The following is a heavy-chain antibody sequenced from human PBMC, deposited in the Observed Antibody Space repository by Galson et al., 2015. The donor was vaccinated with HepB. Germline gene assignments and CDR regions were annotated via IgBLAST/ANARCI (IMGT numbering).Heavy chain of an antibody. CDR3: ARECIVAVTNPLDY. Sequence: SVKVSCKVSGGTFSSYTISWVRQAPGQGLEWMGGITPNFGTAKYAQKFQGRVTITTDESTTTAYMELRSLISEDTAVYYCARECIVAVTNPLDYWGQGTLVTVSS. D-gene: IGHD6-13*01. CDR2: ITPNFGTA. CDR1: GGTFSSYT. V-gene: IGHV1-69*05. J-gene: IGHJ4*02.